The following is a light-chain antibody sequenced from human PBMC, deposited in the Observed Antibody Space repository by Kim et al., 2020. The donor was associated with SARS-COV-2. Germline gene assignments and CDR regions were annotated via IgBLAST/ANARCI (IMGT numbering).Light chain of an antibody. CDR2: NTA. CDR3: ALWMGSDIWV. Sequence: QTVVTQEPSISVSPGGTVTLTCGFSSGSVSSRYYPSWYQQTPGQAPRTLIYNTAIRSAGVPGRFSGSILGNKAALTITGAQTDDESDYYCALWMGSDIWVFGGGTKVTVL. CDR1: SGSVSSRYY. J-gene: IGLJ3*02. V-gene: IGLV8-61*01.